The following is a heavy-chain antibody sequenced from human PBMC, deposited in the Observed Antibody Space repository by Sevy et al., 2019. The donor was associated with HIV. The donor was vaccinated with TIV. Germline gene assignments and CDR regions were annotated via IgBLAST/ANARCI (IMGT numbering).Heavy chain of an antibody. J-gene: IGHJ4*02. CDR3: AREGCTKPHDY. V-gene: IGHV3-23*01. Sequence: GGSLRLSCAASGFTFSKYSMSWVRQPPGKGLEWVSTLSFGCGEINYADSVKGRFTISRNNSKSSVYLQMNNLRPEDTAVYYCAREGCTKPHDYWGQGTLVTVSS. CDR2: LSFGCGEI. CDR1: GFTFSKYS. D-gene: IGHD2-8*01.